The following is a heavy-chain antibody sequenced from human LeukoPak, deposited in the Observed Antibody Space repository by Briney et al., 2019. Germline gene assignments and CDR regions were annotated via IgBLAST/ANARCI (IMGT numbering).Heavy chain of an antibody. V-gene: IGHV4-34*01. Sequence: SETLSLTCAVYGGSFSGYYWSWIRQPPGKGLEWIGEINHSGSTNYNPSLKSRVTISVDTSKNQFSLKLSSVTAADTAVYYCARGGWLQFDYWGQGTLVTVSS. D-gene: IGHD5-24*01. CDR2: INHSGST. J-gene: IGHJ4*02. CDR3: ARGGWLQFDY. CDR1: GGSFSGYY.